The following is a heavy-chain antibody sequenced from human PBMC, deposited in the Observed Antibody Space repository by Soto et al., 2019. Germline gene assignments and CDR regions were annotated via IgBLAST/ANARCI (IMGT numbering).Heavy chain of an antibody. CDR2: IYYSGST. V-gene: IGHV4-30-4*01. D-gene: IGHD2-2*01. Sequence: PSETLSLTYTVSGGSISSGDYYWSWIRQPPGKGLEWIGYIYYSGSTDYNPSLKSRVTISLDTSKNQFSLKLSSVTAADTAVYYCARVLLVAVAMYKFDYWGQGTLVTGSS. CDR1: GGSISSGDYY. CDR3: ARVLLVAVAMYKFDY. J-gene: IGHJ4*02.